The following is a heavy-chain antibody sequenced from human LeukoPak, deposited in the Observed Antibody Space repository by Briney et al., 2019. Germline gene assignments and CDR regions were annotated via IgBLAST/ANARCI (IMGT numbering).Heavy chain of an antibody. Sequence: SGPTLVKPTQTLTLTCAFSGFSLTTRGVGVGWIRQPPGEALEWLALIYWDDDKRYSPSLKSRLTITKDTSKKQVVLTVTNLDPVDTATYYCARLAYYDNSGSSRPFDIWGQGTMVTVSS. CDR1: GFSLTTRGVG. CDR3: ARLAYYDNSGSSRPFDI. V-gene: IGHV2-5*02. D-gene: IGHD3-22*01. CDR2: IYWDDDK. J-gene: IGHJ3*02.